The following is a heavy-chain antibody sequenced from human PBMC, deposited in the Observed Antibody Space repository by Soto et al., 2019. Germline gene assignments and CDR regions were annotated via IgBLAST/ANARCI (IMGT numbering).Heavy chain of an antibody. V-gene: IGHV3-74*01. CDR2: INIDGSST. CDR1: GFTFNSYW. J-gene: IGHJ6*02. CDR3: VQVGTTYNFYAMDV. D-gene: IGHD1-1*01. Sequence: PGGSLRLSCAASGFTFNSYWMHWVRQAPGKGLVWVSRINIDGSSTTYADSVKGRFTISRDNAKSRLYLQMNSLRAEDTAVYYCVQVGTTYNFYAMDVWGQGTTVTVSS.